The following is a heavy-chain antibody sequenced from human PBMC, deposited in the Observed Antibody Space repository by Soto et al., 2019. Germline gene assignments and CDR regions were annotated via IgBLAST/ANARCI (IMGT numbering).Heavy chain of an antibody. V-gene: IGHV3-7*03. CDR1: GFTFSNSW. J-gene: IGHJ4*02. CDR2: MNQDGSEK. CDR3: ARDNRETFDY. Sequence: PGGSLRLSCAASGFTFSNSWMTWVRQAPGKGLEWVANMNQDGSEKYYEDSVKGRFTISRDNAKNSLSLQMNSLRAEDTAVYFCARDNRETFDYWGQGALVTVSS.